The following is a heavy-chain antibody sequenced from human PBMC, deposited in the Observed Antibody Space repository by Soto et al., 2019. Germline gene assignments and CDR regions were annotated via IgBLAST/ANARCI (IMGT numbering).Heavy chain of an antibody. Sequence: QVQLVQSGAEVKRPGSSVKVSCKASGVFSNFAVSWVRQVPGQGLEWMGAIIPVFRAPNYAQKFQGRVRITADESTRTAYMELSSLRSDDTAVYYCVRLPNTSGSTRHIDYWGQGTLVTVSS. J-gene: IGHJ4*02. CDR1: GVFSNFA. D-gene: IGHD6-19*01. CDR2: IIPVFRAP. V-gene: IGHV1-69*01. CDR3: VRLPNTSGSTRHIDY.